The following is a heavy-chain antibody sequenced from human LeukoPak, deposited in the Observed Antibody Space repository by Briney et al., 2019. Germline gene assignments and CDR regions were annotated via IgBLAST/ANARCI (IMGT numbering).Heavy chain of an antibody. J-gene: IGHJ4*02. CDR1: GYTFTGDY. CDR3: ARSGFSWYQLLSGY. D-gene: IGHD2-2*01. CDR2: INPNSGGT. Sequence: GASVKVSCKASGYTFTGDYMHWVRQAPGQGLEWMGWINPNSGGTNYAQKFQGRVTMTRDTSISTAYMELSRLRSDDTAVYYCARSGFSWYQLLSGYWGQGTLVTVSS. V-gene: IGHV1-2*02.